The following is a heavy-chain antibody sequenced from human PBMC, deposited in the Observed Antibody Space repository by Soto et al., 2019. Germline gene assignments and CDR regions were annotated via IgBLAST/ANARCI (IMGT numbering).Heavy chain of an antibody. D-gene: IGHD6-19*01. CDR3: ARDRSSGWLRRSYAFDI. V-gene: IGHV4-4*02. J-gene: IGHJ3*02. Sequence: QVQLQESGPGLVKPSGTLSLTCAVSSGSISSSNWWSWVRQPPGKGLEWIGEIYHSGSTNYNPSLKSRVTISVDKSKYQFSLKLSSVTAADTAVYYCARDRSSGWLRRSYAFDIWGQGTMVTVSS. CDR1: SGSISSSNW. CDR2: IYHSGST.